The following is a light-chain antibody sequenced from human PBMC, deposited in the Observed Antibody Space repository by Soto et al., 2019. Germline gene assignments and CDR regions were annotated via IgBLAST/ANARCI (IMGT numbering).Light chain of an antibody. Sequence: EIVMTQSPGTLSLSPGERATLSCRASQSISSSFLAWYQQKPGQPPRLLIYGASSRATGIPDRFSGSGSGTDFTLTISRLESEDFAVYYCQQYGSSPLTFGRGTKVEIK. CDR2: GAS. J-gene: IGKJ4*01. CDR3: QQYGSSPLT. V-gene: IGKV3-20*01. CDR1: QSISSSF.